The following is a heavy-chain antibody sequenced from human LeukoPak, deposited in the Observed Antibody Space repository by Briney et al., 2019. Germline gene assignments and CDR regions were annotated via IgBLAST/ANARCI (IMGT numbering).Heavy chain of an antibody. V-gene: IGHV4-30-4*01. CDR1: GGSISSGDYY. Sequence: SETLSLTCTVSGGSISSGDYYWSWIRQPPGEGLEWIAHMYYSGSTYYNPSLKSRVTMSADTSKNQLSLKLSSVTAADTAVYYCARPYYYDSRIDPWGQGILVTVSS. CDR3: ARPYYYDSRIDP. D-gene: IGHD3-22*01. CDR2: MYYSGST. J-gene: IGHJ5*02.